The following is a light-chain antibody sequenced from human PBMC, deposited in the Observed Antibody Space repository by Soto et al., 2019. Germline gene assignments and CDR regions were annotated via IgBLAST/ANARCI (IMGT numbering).Light chain of an antibody. J-gene: IGKJ4*01. CDR1: QSFSSSY. CDR2: GAS. Sequence: EIVLTQSPGTLSLSPGERATLSCRASQSFSSSYLAWYQQKPGQAPSLLIYGASSRATGTPDRFSGSGSGTDFTLTISRLEPEDFAVYCCQHYDTSSLTFGGGTKVEIK. CDR3: QHYDTSSLT. V-gene: IGKV3-20*01.